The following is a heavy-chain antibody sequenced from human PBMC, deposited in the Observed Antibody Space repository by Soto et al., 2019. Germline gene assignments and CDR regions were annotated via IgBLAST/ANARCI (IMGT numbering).Heavy chain of an antibody. D-gene: IGHD2-2*01. V-gene: IGHV3-30-3*01. J-gene: IGHJ6*01. CDR3: VRYLPGYCISTSCPPLFWYYYYGMDV. CDR1: GFTFSSYA. CDR2: ISYDGSNK. Sequence: QVQRVESGGGVVQPGRSLRLSCAASGFTFSSYAMHWVRQAPGKGLEWVAVISYDGSNKYYADSVKGRFTISRDNSKNSLYVQMNSPRAEDPSVYYCVRYLPGYCISTSCPPLFWYYYYGMDVW.